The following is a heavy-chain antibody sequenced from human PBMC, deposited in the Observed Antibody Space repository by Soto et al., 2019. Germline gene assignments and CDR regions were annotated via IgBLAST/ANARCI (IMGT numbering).Heavy chain of an antibody. D-gene: IGHD3-10*01. CDR2: VHHSWGS. Sequence: QVQLQESGPGLVKPSETLSLSCTVSGGSISSYYWSWFRQSPGKRMEWIGYVHHSWGSSYNPSLQSGVAISLETSKSQFSLKVTSVTATDTAVYYCARQGFGPLHGLVDVWGQGTTVTVSS. CDR3: ARQGFGPLHGLVDV. J-gene: IGHJ6*02. V-gene: IGHV4-59*08. CDR1: GGSISSYY.